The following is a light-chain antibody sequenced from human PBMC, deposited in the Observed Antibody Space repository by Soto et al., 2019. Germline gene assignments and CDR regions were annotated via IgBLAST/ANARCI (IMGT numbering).Light chain of an antibody. J-gene: IGKJ2*01. CDR3: QQYGSSPMYT. V-gene: IGKV3-20*01. CDR1: QSVSSSY. Sequence: EIVLTQSPGTLSLSPGERATLSCRASQSVSSSYLAWYQQKPGQAPRLLIYGASSRATGIPDRFSGSGSGTDFTLTIIRLEPEGFAVYYCQQYGSSPMYTFAQGTKLEIK. CDR2: GAS.